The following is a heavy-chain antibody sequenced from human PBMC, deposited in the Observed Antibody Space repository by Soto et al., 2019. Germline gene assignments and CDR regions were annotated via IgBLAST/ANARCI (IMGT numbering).Heavy chain of an antibody. V-gene: IGHV3-15*01. Sequence: PGGSLRLSCAASGFTFSKAWMSWVRQAPGKGPEWVGRVKSKTDGETTGYATPVRGRFTISRDNSKNTLYLQMNSLRAEDTAVYYCARVKAEYSSSLFWFDPWGQGTLVTVSS. J-gene: IGHJ5*02. CDR2: VKSKTDGETT. D-gene: IGHD6-13*01. CDR3: ARVKAEYSSSLFWFDP. CDR1: GFTFSKAW.